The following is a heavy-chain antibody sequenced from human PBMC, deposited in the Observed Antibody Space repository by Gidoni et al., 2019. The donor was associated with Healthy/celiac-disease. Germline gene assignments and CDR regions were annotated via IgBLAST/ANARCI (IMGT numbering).Heavy chain of an antibody. Sequence: QVQLVESGGGVVQPGRSLRLSCAASGFTFSSYGMHWVRQAPGKGLEWVAVRSYDGSNKYYADSVKGRFTISRDNSKNTLYLQMNSLRAEDTAVYYCAKAKLVYSSSWGLDYWGQGTLVTVSS. CDR1: GFTFSSYG. J-gene: IGHJ4*02. CDR3: AKAKLVYSSSWGLDY. V-gene: IGHV3-30*18. CDR2: RSYDGSNK. D-gene: IGHD6-13*01.